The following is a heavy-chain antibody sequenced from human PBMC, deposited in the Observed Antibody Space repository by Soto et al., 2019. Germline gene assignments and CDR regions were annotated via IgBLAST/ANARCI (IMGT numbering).Heavy chain of an antibody. Sequence: PSETLSLTCAVYGGSFSGYYWSWIRQPPGKGLEWIGEINHSGSINYNPSLKSRVTISVDTSKNQFSLKLSSVTAADTAVYYCARDRGGYERIDYWGQGTLVTVSS. CDR3: ARDRGGYERIDY. CDR1: GGSFSGYY. V-gene: IGHV4-34*01. CDR2: INHSGSI. J-gene: IGHJ4*02. D-gene: IGHD5-12*01.